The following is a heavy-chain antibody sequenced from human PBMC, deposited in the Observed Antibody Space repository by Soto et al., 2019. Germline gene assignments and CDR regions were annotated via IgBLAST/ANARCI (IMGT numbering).Heavy chain of an antibody. CDR3: ARDAAVPGESDRFDY. Sequence: NPSETLSLTCAVSGDSVTSSVCWSFVRQPPGKGLEWIGEAYHNGLTDYNPSLKSRVTMSVDTSKNEFSLKLTSLTAADTAIYYCARDAAVPGESDRFDYWGQGTLVTVSS. CDR1: GDSVTSSVC. J-gene: IGHJ4*02. CDR2: AYHNGLT. D-gene: IGHD6-19*01. V-gene: IGHV4-4*02.